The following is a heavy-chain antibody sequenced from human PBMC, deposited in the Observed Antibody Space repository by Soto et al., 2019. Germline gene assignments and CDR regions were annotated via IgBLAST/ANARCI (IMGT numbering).Heavy chain of an antibody. CDR3: ARDVGV. J-gene: IGHJ6*04. V-gene: IGHV3-66*01. Sequence: EVQLVESGGDLVQPGGSLRLSCAASGITVNNNYMSWVRQAPGKGLEWVSVIYSGGSTGYADSVKGRFTISRDNPTNTAYLEMNGLRAEDTAVYYCARDVGVWGRGTTVTVSS. CDR1: GITVNNNY. CDR2: IYSGGST.